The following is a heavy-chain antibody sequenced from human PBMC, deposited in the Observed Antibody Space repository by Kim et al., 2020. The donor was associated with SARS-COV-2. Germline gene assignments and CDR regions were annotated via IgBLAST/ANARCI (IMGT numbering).Heavy chain of an antibody. D-gene: IGHD2-21*01. J-gene: IGHJ4*02. V-gene: IGHV4-61*07. Sequence: NPSFISRVSLSIDTSKNQFSLNLSSVTAADTAVYYCARLGGDYSGFHAFDYWGQGTLVSVSS. CDR3: ARLGGDYSGFHAFDY.